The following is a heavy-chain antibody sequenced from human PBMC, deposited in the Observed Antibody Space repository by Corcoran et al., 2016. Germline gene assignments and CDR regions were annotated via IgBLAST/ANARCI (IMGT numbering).Heavy chain of an antibody. V-gene: IGHV3-21*01. CDR3: TRGVGRSSSTSCYKDY. D-gene: IGHD2-2*02. CDR1: GFTFSSYS. CDR2: ISSGSTYI. J-gene: IGHJ4*02. Sequence: EVQLVESGGGLVKPGGSLRLSCAASGFTFSSYSMNWVRQAPGKGLEWVSSISSGSTYIYYADSVKGRFTISRDNAKNSLYLQMNSLRAEETAVYYCTRGVGRSSSTSCYKDYWGQGTLVTVSS.